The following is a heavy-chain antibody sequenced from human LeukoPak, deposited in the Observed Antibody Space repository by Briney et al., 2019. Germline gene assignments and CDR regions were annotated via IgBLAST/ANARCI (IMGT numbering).Heavy chain of an antibody. D-gene: IGHD4-17*01. CDR3: ARETGSAVGSTDFDY. CDR2: ISYDGSNK. J-gene: IGHJ4*02. Sequence: GGSLRLSCAAPGFTFSSYAIHWVRQAPGKGLEWVAVISYDGSNKYYADSVKGRFTISRDKSKNTLYLQMNSLRAEDTAVYYCARETGSAVGSTDFDYWGQGTLVTVSS. CDR1: GFTFSSYA. V-gene: IGHV3-30-3*01.